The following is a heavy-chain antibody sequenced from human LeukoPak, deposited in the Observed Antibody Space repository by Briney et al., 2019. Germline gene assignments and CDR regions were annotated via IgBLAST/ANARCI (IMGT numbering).Heavy chain of an antibody. CDR1: GGSISSSSYY. Sequence: SETLSLTCTVSGGSISSSSYYWSWIRQPPGKGLEWIGYIYYSGSTNYNPSLKSRVTISVDTSKNQFSLKLSSVTAADTAVYYCARVVADNWFDPWGQGTLVTVSS. V-gene: IGHV4-61*01. CDR2: IYYSGST. D-gene: IGHD2-15*01. J-gene: IGHJ5*02. CDR3: ARVVADNWFDP.